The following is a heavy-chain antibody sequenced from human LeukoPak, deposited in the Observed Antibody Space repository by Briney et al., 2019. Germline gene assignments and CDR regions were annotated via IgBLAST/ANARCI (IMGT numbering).Heavy chain of an antibody. V-gene: IGHV3-9*01. D-gene: IGHD3-10*02. CDR3: AELGITMIGGV. J-gene: IGHJ6*04. CDR1: GFTFSSYA. Sequence: GGSLRLSCAASGFTFSSYAMSWVRQAPGKGLEWVSGISWNSGSIGYADSVKGRFTISRDNAKNSLYLQMNSLRAEDTAVYYCAELGITMIGGVWGKGTTVTISS. CDR2: ISWNSGSI.